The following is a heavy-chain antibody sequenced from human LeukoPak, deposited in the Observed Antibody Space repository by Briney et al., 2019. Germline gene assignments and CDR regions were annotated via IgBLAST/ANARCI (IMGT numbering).Heavy chain of an antibody. D-gene: IGHD5-24*01. CDR2: IYYSWIT. CDR1: GDSISIYY. J-gene: IGHJ1*01. CDR3: ARDGDGYNSMAKD. Sequence: SETLSLTCTVCGDSISIYYWSCIPDSPGKGLEWIGYIYYSWITNYITSFRSRAKISVYPSKNQFSLKLSSVTAAETAVYYCARDGDGYNSMAKDWGQGTLVTVSS. V-gene: IGHV4-59*01.